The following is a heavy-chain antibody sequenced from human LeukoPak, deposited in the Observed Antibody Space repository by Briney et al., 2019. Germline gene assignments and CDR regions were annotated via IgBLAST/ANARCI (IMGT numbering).Heavy chain of an antibody. J-gene: IGHJ4*02. Sequence: PGGSLRLSCAASGFTFSSRWMGWVRQAPGKGLEGVANIRNDGLTQYYLDSVKGRFTISRDNAKDSLSLQMNSLRAEDTAVYFCARHGDYCFDLWGQGTLVTVSS. CDR2: IRNDGLTQ. CDR1: GFTFSSRW. V-gene: IGHV3-7*01. CDR3: ARHGDYCFDL. D-gene: IGHD4-17*01.